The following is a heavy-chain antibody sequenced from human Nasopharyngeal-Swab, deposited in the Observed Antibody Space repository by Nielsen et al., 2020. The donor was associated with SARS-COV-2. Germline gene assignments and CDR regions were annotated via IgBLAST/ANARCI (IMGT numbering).Heavy chain of an antibody. D-gene: IGHD5-18*01. V-gene: IGHV2-70*01. CDR1: GFSLSTSGMC. CDR3: ARMAAMDNYYYGMDV. J-gene: IGHJ6*02. Sequence: SGPTLVQPTQTLTLTCTFSGFSLSTSGMCVSWIRQPPGKALEWLALIDWDDDKYYSTSLKTRLTISKDTSINQVVLTMTNMDPVDTATYYCARMAAMDNYYYGMDVWGQGTTVTVSS. CDR2: IDWDDDK.